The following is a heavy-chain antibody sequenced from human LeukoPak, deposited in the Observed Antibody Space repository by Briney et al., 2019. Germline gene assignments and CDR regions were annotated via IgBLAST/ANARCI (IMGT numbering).Heavy chain of an antibody. D-gene: IGHD3-10*01. V-gene: IGHV3-11*01. Sequence: PGGALRLSCAASGFTFSDYYMSWIRQAPGKGLEWVSYISSSGSTIYYADSVKGRFTISRGNAKNSLYLQMNSLRAEDTAVYYCARSVLLWFGEFPPYFDYWGQGTLVTVSS. CDR2: ISSSGSTI. J-gene: IGHJ4*02. CDR1: GFTFSDYY. CDR3: ARSVLLWFGEFPPYFDY.